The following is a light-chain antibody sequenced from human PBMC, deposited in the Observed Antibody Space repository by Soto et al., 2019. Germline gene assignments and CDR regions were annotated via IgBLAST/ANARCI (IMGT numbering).Light chain of an antibody. CDR1: QSVSNW. CDR3: QQYDTYSRT. Sequence: DIQMTQSPSALSASVGDRVTITCRASQSVSNWLAWYRQNPGEAPKLLIYDGSTLERGFTSRFSGSGPGTEFTLTFSSLQPDDFATSYCQQYDTYSRTFGQGTKVEVK. CDR2: DGS. V-gene: IGKV1-5*03. J-gene: IGKJ1*01.